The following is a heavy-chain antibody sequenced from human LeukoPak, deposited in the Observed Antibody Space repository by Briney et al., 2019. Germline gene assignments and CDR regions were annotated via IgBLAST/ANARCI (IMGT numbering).Heavy chain of an antibody. CDR3: ALGIAAVPYYFDY. V-gene: IGHV3-7*01. CDR2: IKQDGSEK. CDR1: GGSISSYY. D-gene: IGHD6-13*01. Sequence: ETLSLTCTVSGGSISSYYWSWIRQPPGKGLEWVANIKQDGSEKYYVDSVKGRFTISKDNAKNSLYLQMNSLRAEDTAVYYCALGIAAVPYYFDYWGQGTLVTVSS. J-gene: IGHJ4*02.